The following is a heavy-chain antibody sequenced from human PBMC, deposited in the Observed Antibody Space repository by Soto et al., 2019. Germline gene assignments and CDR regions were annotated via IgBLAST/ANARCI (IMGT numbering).Heavy chain of an antibody. V-gene: IGHV1-69*13. CDR2: IIPIFGTA. D-gene: IGHD6-19*01. Sequence: SVKVSCKASGGTFSSYAISWVRQAPGQGLEWMGGIIPIFGTANYAQKFQGRVTITADESTSTAYMELSSLRSEDTAVYYCARDHVVMGSGPPVGAFDIWGQGKMVPV. CDR3: ARDHVVMGSGPPVGAFDI. CDR1: GGTFSSYA. J-gene: IGHJ3*02.